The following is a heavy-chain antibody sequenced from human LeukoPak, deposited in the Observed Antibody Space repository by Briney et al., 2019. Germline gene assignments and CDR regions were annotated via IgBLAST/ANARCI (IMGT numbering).Heavy chain of an antibody. D-gene: IGHD2-15*01. J-gene: IGHJ6*03. Sequence: GRSLRLSCAASGFTFSSCGMHWVRQAPGKGLEWVAVIWYDGSNKYYADSVKGRFTISRDNSKNTLYLQMNSLRAEDTAVYYCAKAPYCSGGSCYYYYYMDVWGKGTTVTVSS. CDR2: IWYDGSNK. CDR3: AKAPYCSGGSCYYYYYMDV. CDR1: GFTFSSCG. V-gene: IGHV3-33*06.